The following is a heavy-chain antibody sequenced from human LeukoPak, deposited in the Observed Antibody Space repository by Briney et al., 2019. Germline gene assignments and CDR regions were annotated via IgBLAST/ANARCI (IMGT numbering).Heavy chain of an antibody. Sequence: GGSLRLSCAASGFTFSSYDMHWVRQATGKGLEWVSAIGTAGDTYYPGSVKGRFTISRENAKNSLCLQMNSLRAGDTAVYYCVRGTRLGVVDYWGQGTLVTVSS. CDR3: VRGTRLGVVDY. CDR2: IGTAGDT. CDR1: GFTFSSYD. V-gene: IGHV3-13*01. D-gene: IGHD3-16*01. J-gene: IGHJ4*02.